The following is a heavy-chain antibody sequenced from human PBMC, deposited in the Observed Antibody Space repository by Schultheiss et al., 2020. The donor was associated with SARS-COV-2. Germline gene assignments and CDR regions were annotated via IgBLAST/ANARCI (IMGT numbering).Heavy chain of an antibody. Sequence: ASVKVSCKASGYTFTGYYMHWVRQAPGQGLEWMGWINPNSGGTNYAQKFQGRVTMTRNTSISTAYMELRSLRSDDTAVYYCARGDNWNYRGDDAFDIWGQGTMVTVSS. CDR3: ARGDNWNYRGDDAFDI. D-gene: IGHD1-7*01. CDR1: GYTFTGYY. CDR2: INPNSGGT. J-gene: IGHJ3*02. V-gene: IGHV1-2*02.